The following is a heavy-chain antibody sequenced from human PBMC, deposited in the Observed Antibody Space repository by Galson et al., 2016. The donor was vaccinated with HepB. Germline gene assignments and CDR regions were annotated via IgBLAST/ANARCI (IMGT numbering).Heavy chain of an antibody. CDR3: AKGQQLAYFDY. J-gene: IGHJ4*02. V-gene: IGHV3-23*01. D-gene: IGHD6-13*01. Sequence: SLRLSCAASGITFNTYNMVWVRQAPGKGLEWVSAISGSGSNTYYADSVKGRFTISRDNSKNTLYLQMNSLRAEDTAVYYCAKGQQLAYFDYWGQGTLVTVSS. CDR1: GITFNTYN. CDR2: ISGSGSNT.